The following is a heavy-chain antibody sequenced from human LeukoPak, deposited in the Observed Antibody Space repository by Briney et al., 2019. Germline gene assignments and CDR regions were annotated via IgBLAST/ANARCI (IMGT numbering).Heavy chain of an antibody. Sequence: GASVKVSCKASGYTFTSYGISWVRQAPGQGLEWMGWISAYNGNTNYAQKLQGRVTMTTDTSTSTAYMELRSLRSDDTAVYYCARESNMVRGVMPNYYYYGMDVWGQGTTVTVSS. D-gene: IGHD3-10*01. CDR2: ISAYNGNT. V-gene: IGHV1-18*01. J-gene: IGHJ6*02. CDR1: GYTFTSYG. CDR3: ARESNMVRGVMPNYYYYGMDV.